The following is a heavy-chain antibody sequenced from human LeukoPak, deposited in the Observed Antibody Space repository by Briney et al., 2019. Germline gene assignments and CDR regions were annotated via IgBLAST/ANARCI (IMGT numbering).Heavy chain of an antibody. CDR3: ARHGSGQLWPLIDY. D-gene: IGHD5-18*01. J-gene: IGHJ4*02. CDR1: GYSFTSYW. Sequence: GESLKISCKGSGYSFTSYWIGWVRQMPGKGLEWMGIIYPGDSDTRYSPSFPGQVTISAEQPISTAYLQWSSLKASDTAMYYCARHGSGQLWPLIDYWGQGTLVTVSS. CDR2: IYPGDSDT. V-gene: IGHV5-51*01.